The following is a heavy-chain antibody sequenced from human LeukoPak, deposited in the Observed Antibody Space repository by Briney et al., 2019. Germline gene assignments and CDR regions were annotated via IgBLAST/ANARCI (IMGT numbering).Heavy chain of an antibody. V-gene: IGHV3-23*01. CDR2: ISGSGGST. CDR1: GFTFSSYG. Sequence: GRSLRLSCAASGFTFSSYGMHWVRQAPGKGLEWVSAISGSGGSTYYADSVKGRFTISRDNSKNTLYLQMNSLRAEDTAVYYCAKPPYSNSMYYYGMDVWGQGTTVTVSS. D-gene: IGHD4-11*01. CDR3: AKPPYSNSMYYYGMDV. J-gene: IGHJ6*02.